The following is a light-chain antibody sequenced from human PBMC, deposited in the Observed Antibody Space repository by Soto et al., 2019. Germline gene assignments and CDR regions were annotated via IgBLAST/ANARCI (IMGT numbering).Light chain of an antibody. CDR3: ATWDDSLNGAV. V-gene: IGLV1-44*01. Sequence: QSVLTQPPSASGTPGQRVTISCSGTRSNVGSNNVNWYQQLPGTAPKLLIYSNNPRPSGVPDRFSGSKSGTSASLAISGLQSEDEADYYCATWDDSLNGAVFGGGTQLTVL. CDR2: SNN. CDR1: RSNVGSNN. J-gene: IGLJ7*01.